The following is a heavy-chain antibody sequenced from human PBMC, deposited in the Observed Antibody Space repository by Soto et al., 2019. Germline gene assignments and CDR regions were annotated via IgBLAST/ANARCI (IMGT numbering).Heavy chain of an antibody. CDR1: GFTFSSYA. CDR3: AKDGFSLSVNWFDP. J-gene: IGHJ5*02. Sequence: GGSLRLSCAVSGFTFSSYAMSWVRQAPGKGLEWVSAISGGGVDTYYADSVKGRFTISRDNSKNTLYLQMNSLRAEDTAVYYCAKDGFSLSVNWFDPWGQGTLVTVPS. D-gene: IGHD6-19*01. CDR2: ISGGGVDT. V-gene: IGHV3-23*01.